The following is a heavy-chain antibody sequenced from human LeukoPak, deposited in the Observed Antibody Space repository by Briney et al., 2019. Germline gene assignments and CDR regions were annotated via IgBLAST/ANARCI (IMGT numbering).Heavy chain of an antibody. J-gene: IGHJ4*02. Sequence: SETLSLTCTVSGGSISSGTYYWGWIRQPPGKGLEWIGSIYYSGSPYYNPSLKAGVTISVDTSKNQFSLKLSSVTAADTAVYYCARTRDPTTVTHVPLVFDYWGRGTLVTVPS. D-gene: IGHD4-17*01. V-gene: IGHV4-39*01. CDR2: IYYSGSP. CDR3: ARTRDPTTVTHVPLVFDY. CDR1: GGSISSGTYY.